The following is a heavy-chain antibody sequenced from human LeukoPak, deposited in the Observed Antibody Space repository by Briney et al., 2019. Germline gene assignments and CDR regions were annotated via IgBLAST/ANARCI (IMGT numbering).Heavy chain of an antibody. CDR2: IYYSGST. Sequence: SETLSLTCTVSGGSISSYYWSWIRQPPGKGLEWIGYIYYSGSTNYNPSLKSRVTISVDTSKNQFSLKLSSVTAADTAVYYCARGVGTDATMFDYWGQGTLVTVSS. CDR1: GGSISSYY. V-gene: IGHV4-59*01. J-gene: IGHJ4*02. D-gene: IGHD1-1*01. CDR3: ARGVGTDATMFDY.